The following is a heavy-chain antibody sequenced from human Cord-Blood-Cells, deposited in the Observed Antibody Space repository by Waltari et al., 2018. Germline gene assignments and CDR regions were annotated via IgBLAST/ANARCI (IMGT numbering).Heavy chain of an antibody. V-gene: IGHV4-39*02. D-gene: IGHD2-2*01. CDR2: IYYSGST. CDR3: ARDCSSTSCFNFDY. J-gene: IGHJ4*02. Sequence: QLQLQESGPGLVKPSETLSLTCTVSGGSISSSSYYWGWLRQPPGKGLEWIGSIYYSGSTYYNPSLKSRVTISVDTSKNQFSLKLSSVTAADTAVYYCARDCSSTSCFNFDYWGQGTLVTVSS. CDR1: GGSISSSSYY.